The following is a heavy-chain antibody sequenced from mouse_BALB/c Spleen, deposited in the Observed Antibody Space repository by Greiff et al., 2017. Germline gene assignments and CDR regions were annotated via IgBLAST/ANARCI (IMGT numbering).Heavy chain of an antibody. D-gene: IGHD2-4*01. V-gene: IGHV2-9*02. CDR1: GFSLTSYG. J-gene: IGHJ4*01. CDR2: IWAGGST. CDR3: ARNDYDEAMDY. Sequence: VKLVESGPGLVAPSQSLSITCTVSGFSLTSYGVHWVRQPPGKGLEWLGVIWAGGSTNYNSALMPRLSISKDNSKSQVFLKMNSLQTDDTAMYYCARNDYDEAMDYWGQGTSVTVSS.